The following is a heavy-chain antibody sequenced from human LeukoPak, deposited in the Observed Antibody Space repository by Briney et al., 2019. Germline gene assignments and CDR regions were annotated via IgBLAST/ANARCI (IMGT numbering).Heavy chain of an antibody. J-gene: IGHJ4*02. D-gene: IGHD3-3*01. Sequence: SVKVSCEASGGTFSSYGMNWVRQAPGQGLEWVGRIIPIFGTANYAQKFQGRVTITTDESTSTAYMELSSLRSEDTAVYYCARQVWSGYYTFDYWGQGTLVTVSS. CDR2: IIPIFGTA. CDR1: GGTFSSYG. V-gene: IGHV1-69*05. CDR3: ARQVWSGYYTFDY.